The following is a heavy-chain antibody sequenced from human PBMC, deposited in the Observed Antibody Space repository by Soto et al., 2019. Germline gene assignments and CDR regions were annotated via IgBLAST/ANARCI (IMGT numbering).Heavy chain of an antibody. J-gene: IGHJ3*02. D-gene: IGHD3-16*02. Sequence: GASVKVSCKASGGTLSSYTISWVRQAPGQGLEWMGRIIPILGIANYAQKFQGRVTITADKSTSTAYMELSSLRSEDTAVYYCARELYDYIGGSYRQDAFDIWGQGTMVTVSS. CDR3: ARELYDYIGGSYRQDAFDI. CDR1: GGTLSSYT. CDR2: IIPILGIA. V-gene: IGHV1-69*04.